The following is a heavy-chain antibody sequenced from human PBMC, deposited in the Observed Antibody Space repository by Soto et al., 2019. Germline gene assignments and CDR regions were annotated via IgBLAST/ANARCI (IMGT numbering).Heavy chain of an antibody. CDR3: ARLVCSSTSCYLFDP. V-gene: IGHV5-51*01. Sequence: PGESLRISCKGSGYSFTSYWIGWVRQMPGKGLEWMGIIYPGDSDTRYSPSFQGQVTISADKSISTAYLQWSSLKASDTAMYYCARLVCSSTSCYLFDPWGQGTLVTVSS. CDR1: GYSFTSYW. CDR2: IYPGDSDT. J-gene: IGHJ5*02. D-gene: IGHD2-2*01.